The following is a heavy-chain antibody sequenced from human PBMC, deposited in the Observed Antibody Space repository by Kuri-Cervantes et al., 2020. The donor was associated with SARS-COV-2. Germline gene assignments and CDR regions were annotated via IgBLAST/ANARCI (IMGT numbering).Heavy chain of an antibody. CDR1: GGSVSDNY. V-gene: IGHV4-34*01. CDR3: ARVAYYDILTTRGADY. J-gene: IGHJ4*02. CDR2: IHPSGTT. Sequence: SQTLSLTCAVSGGSVSDNYWSWIRQPPGKGLEWIGEIHPSGTTNYHPSLRGRVTISVDTSKNQFSLNLSSVTAADTAVYYCARVAYYDILTTRGADYWGQGTLVTVSS. D-gene: IGHD3-9*01.